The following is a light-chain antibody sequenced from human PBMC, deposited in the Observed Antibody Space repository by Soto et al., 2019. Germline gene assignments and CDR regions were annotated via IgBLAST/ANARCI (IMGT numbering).Light chain of an antibody. CDR1: QSVGTRF. CDR2: GTS. V-gene: IGKV3-20*01. J-gene: IGKJ1*01. Sequence: EIVLTQSPGTLSLSPGERATLSCRASQSVGTRFLAWYQQLPGQAPRLLIYGTSTRAAGVPDRFIGSGSGTDFSLTISKLEPEDFALYFCQHYGSSLPWTLGQGTKVDIK. CDR3: QHYGSSLPWT.